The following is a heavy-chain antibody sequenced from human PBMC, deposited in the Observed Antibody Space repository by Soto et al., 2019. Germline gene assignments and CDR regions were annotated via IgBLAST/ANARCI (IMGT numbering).Heavy chain of an antibody. CDR2: ISGSGGST. J-gene: IGHJ6*02. CDR1: GFTFSSYA. Sequence: AGSLRLSCAASGFTFSSYAMSWVRQAPGKGLEWVSAISGSGGSTYYADSVKGRFTISRDNSKNTLYLQMNSLRAEDTAVYYCATSVGATTYYGMDVWGQGTTVTVSS. CDR3: ATSVGATTYYGMDV. D-gene: IGHD1-26*01. V-gene: IGHV3-23*01.